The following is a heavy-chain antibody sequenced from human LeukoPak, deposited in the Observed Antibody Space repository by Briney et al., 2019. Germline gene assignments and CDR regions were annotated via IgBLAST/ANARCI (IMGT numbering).Heavy chain of an antibody. CDR3: ARAVGHDYVWGSYPYYYMDV. Sequence: SETLSLTCTISGGSVSDYYWSWIRQSPGKGLEWIGYIYHTGSTSYSPSLKSRVTISADTSQNQFSLKLSSVTAADTAVYYCARAVGHDYVWGSYPYYYMDVWGKGTTVTISS. V-gene: IGHV4-59*08. CDR2: IYHTGST. D-gene: IGHD3-16*02. J-gene: IGHJ6*03. CDR1: GGSVSDYY.